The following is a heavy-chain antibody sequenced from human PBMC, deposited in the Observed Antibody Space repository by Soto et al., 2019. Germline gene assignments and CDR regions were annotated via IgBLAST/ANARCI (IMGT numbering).Heavy chain of an antibody. V-gene: IGHV1-3*01. J-gene: IGHJ4*02. CDR2: INAGSGNT. CDR1: GYTFTSYA. Sequence: ASVKVSCKASGYTFTSYAMHWVRQAPGQRLEWMGWINAGSGNTKYSQKFQSRVTITRNASASTAYMELSSLRSEDTAVYYCAGAPRKQLRFLEWLPRDYYFDYWGQGTLVTVSS. D-gene: IGHD3-3*01. CDR3: AGAPRKQLRFLEWLPRDYYFDY.